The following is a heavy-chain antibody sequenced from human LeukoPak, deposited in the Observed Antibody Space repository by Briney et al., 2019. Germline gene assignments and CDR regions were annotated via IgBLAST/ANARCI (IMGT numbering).Heavy chain of an antibody. D-gene: IGHD6-13*01. Sequence: GGSLRLSCAASGFTFSTYGMHWVRQAPGKGLEWVAVISYDGSNKYYGDSVRGRFTISRDNSKNTLYLQMNSLRAEDTAVYYCARDVMPAAGNNYYYMDVWGKRTTVTVSS. CDR1: GFTFSTYG. J-gene: IGHJ6*03. CDR3: ARDVMPAAGNNYYYMDV. CDR2: ISYDGSNK. V-gene: IGHV3-30*04.